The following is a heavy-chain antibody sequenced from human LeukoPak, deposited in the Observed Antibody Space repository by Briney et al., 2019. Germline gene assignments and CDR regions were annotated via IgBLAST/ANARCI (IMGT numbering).Heavy chain of an antibody. J-gene: IGHJ4*02. CDR1: GFTFSDHY. D-gene: IGHD3-10*01. CDR2: TRNKASGYTT. CDR3: AKVFLHGSGTYLGQYYFDL. V-gene: IGHV3-72*01. Sequence: GGSLRLSCAASGFTFSDHYMDWVRQAPGKGLEWVGRTRNKASGYTTDYAASVKGRFTISRDDSKNSLYLQMNSLKTEDTAVYYCAKVFLHGSGTYLGQYYFDLWGQGTLVTVSS.